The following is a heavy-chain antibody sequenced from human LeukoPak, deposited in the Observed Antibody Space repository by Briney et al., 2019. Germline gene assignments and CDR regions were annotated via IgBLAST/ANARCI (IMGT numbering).Heavy chain of an antibody. CDR1: GFTFSSYA. Sequence: GGSLRLSCSASGFTFSSYAMHWVRQAPGKGLEYVSAIRGNGGSTYYADSVEGRFTISRDNSKNTLYLQMSSLRAEDTAVYYCVNAVNWNDRGFDYWGQGTLVTVSS. CDR3: VNAVNWNDRGFDY. CDR2: IRGNGGST. V-gene: IGHV3-64D*06. J-gene: IGHJ4*02. D-gene: IGHD1-20*01.